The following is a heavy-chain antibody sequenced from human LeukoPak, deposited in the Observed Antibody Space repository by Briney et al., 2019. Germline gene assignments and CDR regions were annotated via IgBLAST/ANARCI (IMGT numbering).Heavy chain of an antibody. CDR1: GGSISSGSYY. J-gene: IGHJ6*03. CDR2: IYTSGST. D-gene: IGHD4-17*01. V-gene: IGHV4-61*02. CDR3: ARDYGSPKYYYYMDV. Sequence: SETLSLTCTVSGGSISSGSYYWSWIRQPAGKGLEWVGRIYTSGSTNYNPSLKSRVTISVDTSKNQFSLKLSSVTAADTAVYYCARDYGSPKYYYYMDVWGKGTTVTVSS.